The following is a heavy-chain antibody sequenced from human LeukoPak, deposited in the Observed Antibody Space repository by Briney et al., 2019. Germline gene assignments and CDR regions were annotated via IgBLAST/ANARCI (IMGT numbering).Heavy chain of an antibody. CDR3: ARDFDILTGYRPWNWFDP. CDR2: IYHSGST. Sequence: PSGTLSLTCAVSGGSISSSNWWSWIRQPPGKGLEWIGEIYHSGSTNYNPSLKSRVTISVDKSKTQFSLKLSSVTAADTAVYYCARDFDILTGYRPWNWFDPWGQGTLVTVSS. J-gene: IGHJ5*02. D-gene: IGHD3-9*01. V-gene: IGHV4-4*02. CDR1: GGSISSSNW.